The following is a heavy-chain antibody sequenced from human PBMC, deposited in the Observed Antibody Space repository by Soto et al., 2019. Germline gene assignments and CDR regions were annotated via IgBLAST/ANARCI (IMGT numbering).Heavy chain of an antibody. J-gene: IGHJ6*03. D-gene: IGHD1-1*01. CDR3: AKEWELEKDYYYYYMDV. Sequence: EVQLLESGGGLVQPGGSLRLSCAASGFTFTSYAMSWVRQAPGKGLEWVSAISGSGGSIYYADSVKGRFTIPRDNSKNTLYLQMNCQRADDTAVYYCAKEWELEKDYYYYYMDVWGTGTTVTLSS. CDR2: ISGSGGSI. CDR1: GFTFTSYA. V-gene: IGHV3-23*01.